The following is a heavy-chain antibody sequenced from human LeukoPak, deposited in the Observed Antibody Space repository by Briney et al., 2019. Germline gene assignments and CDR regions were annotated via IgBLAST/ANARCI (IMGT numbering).Heavy chain of an antibody. D-gene: IGHD4-23*01. CDR2: IIPIFGTA. V-gene: IGHV1-69*01. CDR3: ARDRGTVVTPLYFDY. J-gene: IGHJ4*02. CDR1: GGTFSSYA. Sequence: SVKVSCKASGGTFSSYAISWVRQAPGQGLEWMGGIIPIFGTANYAQKFQGRVTITADESTSTAYMELSSLRSEDTAVYYCARDRGTVVTPLYFDYWGQGTLVTVSS.